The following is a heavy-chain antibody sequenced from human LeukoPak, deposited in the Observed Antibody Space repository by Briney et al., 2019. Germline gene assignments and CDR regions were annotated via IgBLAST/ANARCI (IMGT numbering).Heavy chain of an antibody. CDR2: INPNSGGT. J-gene: IGHJ4*02. V-gene: IGHV1-2*02. CDR3: ARDFGVSGYCSGGSCYSANDY. Sequence: ASVRVSCKASGYTFTNYYIHWVRQAPGQGLEWMGWINPNSGGTNYAQKFQGRVTMTRDTSISTAYMELSRLRSDDTAVYYYARDFGVSGYCSGGSCYSANDYWGQGTLVTVSS. CDR1: GYTFTNYY. D-gene: IGHD2-15*01.